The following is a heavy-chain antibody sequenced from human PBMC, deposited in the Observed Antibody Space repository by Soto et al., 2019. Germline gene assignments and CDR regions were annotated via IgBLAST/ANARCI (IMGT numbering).Heavy chain of an antibody. CDR1: GGSISSYY. CDR3: ARVYGDYLDF. Sequence: PSETLSLTCTVSGGSISSYYWSWIRQPPGKGLEWIGYIYYSGTTNYNPSLKSRVTISVDTSKNQFSLKLSSVTAADTAVYYCARVYGDYLDFWGQGTLVTVSS. J-gene: IGHJ4*02. D-gene: IGHD4-17*01. V-gene: IGHV4-59*01. CDR2: IYYSGTT.